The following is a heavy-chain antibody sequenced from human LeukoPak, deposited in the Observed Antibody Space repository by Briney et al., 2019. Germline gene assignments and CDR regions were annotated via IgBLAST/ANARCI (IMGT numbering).Heavy chain of an antibody. CDR2: ITSSTDYI. CDR3: ARDWPSNYYPMDV. CDR1: GFTFSSYS. D-gene: IGHD6-6*01. J-gene: IGHJ6*02. V-gene: IGHV3-21*01. Sequence: GGSLRLSCAASGFTFSSYSMNWVRQAPGKGLEWVSSITSSTDYIYYADSVKGRFTISRDNTKNSVYLQMNSLRAEDTAVYYCARDWPSNYYPMDVWGHGTTVTASS.